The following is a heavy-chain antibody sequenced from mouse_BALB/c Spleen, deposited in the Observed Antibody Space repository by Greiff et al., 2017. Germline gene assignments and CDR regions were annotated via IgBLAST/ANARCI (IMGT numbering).Heavy chain of an antibody. D-gene: IGHD2-3*01. J-gene: IGHJ4*01. Sequence: EVKLQESGPGLVKPSQSLSLTCTVTGYSITSDYAWNWIRQFPGNKLEWMGYISYSGSTSYNPSLKSRISITRDTSKNQFFLQLNSVTTEDTATYYCAVDDGYLYAMDYWGQGTSVTVSS. CDR2: ISYSGST. V-gene: IGHV3-2*02. CDR1: GYSITSDYA. CDR3: AVDDGYLYAMDY.